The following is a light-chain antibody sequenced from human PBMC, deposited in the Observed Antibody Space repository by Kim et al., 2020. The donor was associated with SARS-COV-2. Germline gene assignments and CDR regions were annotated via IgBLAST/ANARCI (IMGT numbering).Light chain of an antibody. V-gene: IGLV3-1*01. J-gene: IGLJ2*01. CDR2: QDS. CDR3: HSLDSSPFF. Sequence: SYELTQPPSVSVSPGQTASITCSGDKLGDKYACWYQQKPGQSPVLVIYQDSKRPSGLPERFSGSNSGNTATLTISRTQAMDYADYYCHSLDSSPFFFGG. CDR1: KLGDKY.